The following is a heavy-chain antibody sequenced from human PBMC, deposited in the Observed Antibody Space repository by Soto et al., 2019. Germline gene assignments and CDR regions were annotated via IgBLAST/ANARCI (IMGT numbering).Heavy chain of an antibody. Sequence: GGSLRLSCAASGFTFSSYWMHWVRQAPGKGLVWVSRINSDGSSTSYADSVKGRFTISRDNAKNTLYLQMNSLRAEDTAVYYCARAYYDFWSGYYTYYYYYMDVWGKGTTVTVSS. CDR3: ARAYYDFWSGYYTYYYYYMDV. CDR1: GFTFSSYW. D-gene: IGHD3-3*01. V-gene: IGHV3-74*01. CDR2: INSDGSST. J-gene: IGHJ6*03.